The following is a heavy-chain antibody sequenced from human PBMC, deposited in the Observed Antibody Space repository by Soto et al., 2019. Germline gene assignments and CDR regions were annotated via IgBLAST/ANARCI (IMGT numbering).Heavy chain of an antibody. CDR2: ISYDGSNK. D-gene: IGHD3-22*01. Sequence: QVQLVESGGGVVQPGRSLRLSCAASGFTFSSYAMHWVRQAPGKGLEWVAVISYDGSNKYYADYVKGRFTISRDNSKNTLYLQMNSLRAEDTAGYYCARTHRQGNEYYYDSSGYYCAYFCDQGTLVTVSS. CDR1: GFTFSSYA. J-gene: IGHJ4*02. CDR3: ARTHRQGNEYYYDSSGYYCAYF. V-gene: IGHV3-30-3*01.